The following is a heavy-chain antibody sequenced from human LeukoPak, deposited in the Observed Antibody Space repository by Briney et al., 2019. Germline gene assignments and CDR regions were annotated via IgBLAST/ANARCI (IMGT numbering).Heavy chain of an antibody. Sequence: GGSLRLPCAASGFTFDDYAMHWVRQAPGKGLEWVSGISWNSGSIGYADSVKGRFTISRDNAKNSLYLQMNSLRAEDTALYYCAKGGMAXAGTXXTYFD. CDR1: GFTFDDYA. CDR2: ISWNSGSI. V-gene: IGHV3-9*01. J-gene: IGHJ4*01. CDR3: AKGGMAXAGTXXTYFD. D-gene: IGHD6-13*01.